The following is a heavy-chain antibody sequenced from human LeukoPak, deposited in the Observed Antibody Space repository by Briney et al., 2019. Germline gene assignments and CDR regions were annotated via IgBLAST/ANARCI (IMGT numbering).Heavy chain of an antibody. D-gene: IGHD7-27*01. CDR3: ARFSPRAMGNYLDL. CDR1: GGSISSGSYS. V-gene: IGHV4-30-2*01. CDR2: IYPRGST. Sequence: PSETLSLTCAVSGGSISSGSYSWSWIRQPPGKGLEWSGYIYPRGSTYYNPSLKSRVILSLDKSANQFSLNLSSVTAADTAVYYCARFSPRAMGNYLDLWGQGTLVTVSS. J-gene: IGHJ4*02.